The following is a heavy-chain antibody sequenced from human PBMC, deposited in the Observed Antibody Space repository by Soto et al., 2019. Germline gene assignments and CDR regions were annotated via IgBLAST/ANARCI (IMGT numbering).Heavy chain of an antibody. CDR3: ARGAGSSSYNYDSHDF. J-gene: IGHJ4*02. CDR1: GDSISDYS. CDR2: IYYTGST. V-gene: IGHV4-59*01. Sequence: SETLSLTCTVSGDSISDYSWSWIRQPPVKGLEWIGYIYYTGSTNYNLSLRSRVTISADTSKNQISLNLRSVTAADTAMYYCARGAGSSSYNYDSHDFWGQGTLVTVSS. D-gene: IGHD3-22*01.